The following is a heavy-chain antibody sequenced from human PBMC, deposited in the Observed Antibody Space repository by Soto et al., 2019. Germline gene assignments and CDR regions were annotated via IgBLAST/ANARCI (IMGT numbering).Heavy chain of an antibody. CDR1: GVTFSDYY. D-gene: IGHD3-9*01. Sequence: RRLSCAASGVTFSDYYMSWIRQAPGKGLEWVSYISSSGSTIYYADSVQGRFTISRDNAKNSLYLQMNNLRAEDTAAYFCSSAVKYYDILTDYFDYWGQGTLVTVSS. CDR3: SSAVKYYDILTDYFDY. J-gene: IGHJ4*02. CDR2: ISSSGSTI. V-gene: IGHV3-11*01.